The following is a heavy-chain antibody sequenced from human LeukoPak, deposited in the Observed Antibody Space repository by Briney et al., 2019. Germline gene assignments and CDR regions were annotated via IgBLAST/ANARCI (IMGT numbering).Heavy chain of an antibody. J-gene: IGHJ5*02. D-gene: IGHD2-2*02. CDR1: GDSVSSNSAA. CDR2: TYYRSKWYN. CDR3: AKGYRSSTSCYTGWFDP. Sequence: SQTLSLTCAISGDSVSSNSAAWNWIRQSPSRGLEWLGRTYYRSKWYNDYAVSVKSRITINPDTSKNQFSLQLNSVTPEDTAVYYCAKGYRSSTSCYTGWFDPWGQGTLVTVSS. V-gene: IGHV6-1*01.